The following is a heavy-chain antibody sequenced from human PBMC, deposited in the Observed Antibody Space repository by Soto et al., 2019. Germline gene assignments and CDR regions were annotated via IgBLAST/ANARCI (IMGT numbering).Heavy chain of an antibody. CDR1: GFTFSNFA. CDR2: IGTSGGDT. CDR3: IKSSRTLFDS. Sequence: EVQLLESGGGLVQPGGSLRLSCAASGFTFSNFAMSWVRQAPGQGLECVSAIGTSGGDTYYADSVKCRFTISSDNSKNPLYLQLSSLRAEDTAVYYAIKSSRTLFDSWGQGTLVTVSS. D-gene: IGHD6-13*01. J-gene: IGHJ4*02. V-gene: IGHV3-23*01.